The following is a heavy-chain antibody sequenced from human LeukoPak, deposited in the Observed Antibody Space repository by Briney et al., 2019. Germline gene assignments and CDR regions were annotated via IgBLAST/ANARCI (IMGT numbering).Heavy chain of an antibody. CDR2: IYYSGST. V-gene: IGHV4-31*03. D-gene: IGHD5-12*01. CDR1: GGSISSGGYY. CDR3: ARGSGLRLHFDY. J-gene: IGHJ4*02. Sequence: PSETLSLTCTVSGGSISSGGYYWSWIRQHPGKGLEWIGYIYYSGSTYYNPSLKSRVTISVDTSKNQFSLKLSPVTAADTAVYYCARGSGLRLHFDYWGQGTLVTVSS.